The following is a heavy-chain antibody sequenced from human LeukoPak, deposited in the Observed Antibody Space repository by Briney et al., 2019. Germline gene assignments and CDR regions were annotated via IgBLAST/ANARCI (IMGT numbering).Heavy chain of an antibody. Sequence: PGGSLRLSCAASGFSFSSCAMTWVRQAPGKGLEWVSVISSGDSRYYADSVKGRFSISRDSSNNTLYLQMHSLRADDTAVYYCARVIISGSSYHWGQGTLVTVSS. V-gene: IGHV3-53*01. D-gene: IGHD1-26*01. CDR3: ARVIISGSSYH. CDR1: GFSFSSCA. J-gene: IGHJ4*02. CDR2: ISSGDSR.